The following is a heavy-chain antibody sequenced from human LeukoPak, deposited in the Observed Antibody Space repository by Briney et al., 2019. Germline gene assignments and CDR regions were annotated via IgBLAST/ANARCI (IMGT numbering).Heavy chain of an antibody. J-gene: IGHJ6*02. CDR3: ARLIIGSGYYDSSHYGMDV. Sequence: SETLSLTCTVSAGSISSNSYYWGWIRQPPGKGLEWIGSIYYSGTTYYNPSLQSRVTISVDTSKNQFSLKLSSVTAADTAVYYCARLIIGSGYYDSSHYGMDVWGQGTTVTVSS. V-gene: IGHV4-39*01. D-gene: IGHD3-22*01. CDR1: AGSISSNSYY. CDR2: IYYSGTT.